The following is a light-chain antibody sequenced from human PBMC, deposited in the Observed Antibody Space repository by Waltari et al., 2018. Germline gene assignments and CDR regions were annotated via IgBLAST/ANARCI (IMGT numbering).Light chain of an antibody. Sequence: DTQMTQSPSSLSASVGDTVTITCRASQGIGNYLYWFQQNPGKAPKLLIYAATTLRSGVSSRFSGSGSGREFTLTINSLQREDFATYDGLQHNSDPLTFGGGTKVEIK. J-gene: IGKJ4*01. CDR1: QGIGNY. CDR2: AAT. V-gene: IGKV1-17*01. CDR3: LQHNSDPLT.